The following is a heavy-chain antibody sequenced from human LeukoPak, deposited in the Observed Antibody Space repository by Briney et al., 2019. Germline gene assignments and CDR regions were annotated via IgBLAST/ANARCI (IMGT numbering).Heavy chain of an antibody. CDR1: GGSISSGSDY. CDR2: IYSSGRT. Sequence: SETLSLACTVSGGSISSGSDYWSWIRRPAGKGLEWIGRIYSSGRTNYNPSLQSRVTISIDTSKNQFSLKLSSVTAADTAVYYCAGAPSNGNSGTYSWFDPWGQGTLVTVSS. D-gene: IGHD1-26*01. CDR3: AGAPSNGNSGTYSWFDP. V-gene: IGHV4-61*02. J-gene: IGHJ5*02.